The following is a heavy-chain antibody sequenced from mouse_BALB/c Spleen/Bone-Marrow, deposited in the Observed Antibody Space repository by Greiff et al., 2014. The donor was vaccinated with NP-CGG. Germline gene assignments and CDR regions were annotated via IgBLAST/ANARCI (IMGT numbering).Heavy chain of an antibody. V-gene: IGHV1-14*01. CDR2: INPYNDAT. J-gene: IGHJ2*01. CDR3: AREGVDYFDY. CDR1: GYTFTSYV. Sequence: VQLQQSGPELVKPGASVKMSCKASGYTFTSYVIHWVKQKPGQGLEWIGYINPYNDATKFNERFKGKATPTSDKSSSTAYMVLSSLTSEDSAVYYCAREGVDYFDYWGQGTTLTVSS.